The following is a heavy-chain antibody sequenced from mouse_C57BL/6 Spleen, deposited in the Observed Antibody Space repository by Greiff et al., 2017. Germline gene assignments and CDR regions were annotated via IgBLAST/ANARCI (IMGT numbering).Heavy chain of an antibody. CDR2: IYPGSGST. CDR3: TRSKLYSNYVDFDV. J-gene: IGHJ1*03. CDR1: GYTFTSYW. Sequence: VQLQQPGAELVKPGASVKMSCKASGYTFTSYWITWVKQRPGQGLEWIGDIYPGSGSTNYNEKFKSKATLTVDTSSSTAYMQLSSLTSEDSAVYYCTRSKLYSNYVDFDVWGTGTTVTVSS. D-gene: IGHD2-5*01. V-gene: IGHV1-55*01.